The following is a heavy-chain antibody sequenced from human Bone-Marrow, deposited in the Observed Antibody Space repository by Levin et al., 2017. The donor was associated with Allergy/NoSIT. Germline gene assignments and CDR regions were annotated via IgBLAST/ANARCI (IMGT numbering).Heavy chain of an antibody. CDR1: GFDFSNYW. D-gene: IGHD3-10*01. J-gene: IGHJ4*02. Sequence: GESLKLSCGVSGFDFSNYWMSWVRQAPGKGLEWVAKINQDGSEKYYVDSVKGRFTISRDNAKNSVYLQMDSLRVEDTAVYYCPTGGSSHLNYWGQGSLVSVSS. CDR2: INQDGSEK. CDR3: PTGGSSHLNY. V-gene: IGHV3-7*01.